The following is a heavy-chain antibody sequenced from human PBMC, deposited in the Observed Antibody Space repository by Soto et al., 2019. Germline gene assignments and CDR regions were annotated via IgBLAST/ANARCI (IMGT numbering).Heavy chain of an antibody. CDR2: INPSSGET. V-gene: IGHV1-18*01. CDR3: ARDWYPRFDP. CDR1: GHTFSSYG. Sequence: QIRLVQSGGEVRTPGASVKVSCKASGHTFSSYGITWVRQAPGQGLEWLGWINPSSGETNYAQKFQGRVTVTTDTSTTTGYMELRNLTFDDTAVYYCARDWYPRFDPWGQGTLVTVSS. D-gene: IGHD6-13*01. J-gene: IGHJ5*02.